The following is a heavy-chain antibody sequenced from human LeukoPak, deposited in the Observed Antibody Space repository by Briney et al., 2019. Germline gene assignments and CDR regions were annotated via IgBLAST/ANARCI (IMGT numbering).Heavy chain of an antibody. V-gene: IGHV3-23*01. Sequence: GGSLRLSCAASGFTFSSYAMHWVRQAPGKGLEWVSAISGSGGSTYYADSVKGRFTISRDNSKNTLYLQMNSLRAEDTAVYYCAKLGDDFWSGYTGAYYYYMDVWGKGTTVTVSS. CDR2: ISGSGGST. CDR1: GFTFSSYA. J-gene: IGHJ6*03. D-gene: IGHD3-3*01. CDR3: AKLGDDFWSGYTGAYYYYMDV.